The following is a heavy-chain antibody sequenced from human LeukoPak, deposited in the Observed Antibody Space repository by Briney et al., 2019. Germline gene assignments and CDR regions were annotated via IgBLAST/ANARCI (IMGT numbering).Heavy chain of an antibody. Sequence: GGSLGLSCAGPGFMFHDYAIHWVRQAPGKGLEWVSLISGDGGSTFYADSVKGRFAISRDNSKNSLYLQMNSLRSDDTALYYCARESERSGWYDYWGQGSLLTVSS. V-gene: IGHV3-43*02. D-gene: IGHD6-19*01. CDR2: ISGDGGST. CDR1: GFMFHDYA. CDR3: ARESERSGWYDY. J-gene: IGHJ4*02.